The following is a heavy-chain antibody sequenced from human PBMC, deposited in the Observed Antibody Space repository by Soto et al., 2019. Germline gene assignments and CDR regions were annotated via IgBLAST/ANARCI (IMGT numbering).Heavy chain of an antibody. CDR1: GFTFSSYA. V-gene: IGHV3-23*01. CDR2: ISGSGGST. Sequence: GGSLRLSCAASGFTFSSYAMSWVRQAPGKGLEWVSAISGSGGSTYYADSVKGRFTISRDNSKNTLYLQMNSLRAEDTAVYYCAKDHSSGWYGGVSATWGQGTLVTVSS. CDR3: AKDHSSGWYGGVSAT. J-gene: IGHJ5*02. D-gene: IGHD6-19*01.